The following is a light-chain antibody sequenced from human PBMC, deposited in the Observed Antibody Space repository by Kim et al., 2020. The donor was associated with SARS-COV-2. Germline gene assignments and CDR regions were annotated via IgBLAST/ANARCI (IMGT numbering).Light chain of an antibody. CDR1: SSDVGSYNY. CDR2: DVS. J-gene: IGLJ2*01. V-gene: IGLV2-14*03. CDR3: NSYTSSTTLVV. Sequence: QSITIASNGTSSDVGSYNYVSWYQQHPGNAPKLVIYDVSDRPSGVSKRFSGSTSSNTASLTISGLQAEDEADYYCNSYTSSTTLVVFGGGTQLTVL.